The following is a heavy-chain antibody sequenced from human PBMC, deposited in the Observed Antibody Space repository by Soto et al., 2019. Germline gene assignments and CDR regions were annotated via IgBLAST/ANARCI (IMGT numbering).Heavy chain of an antibody. CDR3: ARDRLRFLEWLFHHGGMDV. V-gene: IGHV3-7*01. CDR1: GFTFSSYW. J-gene: IGHJ6*02. Sequence: LRLSCSASGFTFSSYWMSLVRQAPGKGLEWVANIKQDGSEKYYVDSVKGRFTISRDNAKNSLYLQMNSLRAEDTAVYYCARDRLRFLEWLFHHGGMDVWGQGTTVTVSS. D-gene: IGHD3-3*01. CDR2: IKQDGSEK.